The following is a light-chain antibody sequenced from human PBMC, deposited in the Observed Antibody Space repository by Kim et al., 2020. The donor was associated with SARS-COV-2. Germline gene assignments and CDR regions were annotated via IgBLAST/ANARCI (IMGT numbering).Light chain of an antibody. CDR3: QQYGNSPIT. CDR2: GAS. Sequence: VLTQSPGTLSLSPGERATLSCRASQSVSSVYLAWYQQKPGQAPRLVIYGASSRATGIPDRFSGGGSGTDFTRTISRLEPEDFAVYYCQQYGNSPITFGQGTPLEIK. CDR1: QSVSSVY. J-gene: IGKJ5*01. V-gene: IGKV3-20*01.